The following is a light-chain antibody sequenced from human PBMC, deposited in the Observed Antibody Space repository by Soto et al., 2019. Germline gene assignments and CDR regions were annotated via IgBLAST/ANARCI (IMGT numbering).Light chain of an antibody. CDR1: QGISSY. Sequence: IQLTQSPSSLSASVGDRVTITCRASQGISSYLAWYQQKPGRAPELLIHAASSLQSGVPSRFSGSGSGTDFTLTINSLQPEDFATYYCQQAYSFPITFGQGTRLEIK. CDR3: QQAYSFPIT. J-gene: IGKJ5*01. V-gene: IGKV1-9*01. CDR2: AAS.